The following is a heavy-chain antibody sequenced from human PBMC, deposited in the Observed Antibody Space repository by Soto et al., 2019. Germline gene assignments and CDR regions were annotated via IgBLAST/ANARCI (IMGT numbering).Heavy chain of an antibody. Sequence: QVQLVESGGGVVQPGRSLRLSCAASGFSFSTYAMHWFRQAPGKGLEWVAVISDDGSNKYYADSARGRFTISRDNSKKSLYLQMNSLRAEDTAVYYCAKETTVTTFLGYFYYYGMDVCGQWTTVTVSS. J-gene: IGHJ6*02. CDR3: AKETTVTTFLGYFYYYGMDV. CDR1: GFSFSTYA. D-gene: IGHD4-17*01. CDR2: ISDDGSNK. V-gene: IGHV3-30*18.